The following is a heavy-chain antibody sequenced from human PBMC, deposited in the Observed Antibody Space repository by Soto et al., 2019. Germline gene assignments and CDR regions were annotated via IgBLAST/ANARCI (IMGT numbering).Heavy chain of an antibody. Sequence: SETLSLTCTVSGGSVSGYYWSWIRQPPGKGLEWVGYIHYGGTTMYNPSVKGRVTISVDTPKNQFSLKLNSVTAADTAVYYCTRHAEIPKFQYGLDVWGQGTTVTVSS. CDR3: TRHAEIPKFQYGLDV. J-gene: IGHJ6*02. CDR2: IHYGGTT. V-gene: IGHV4-59*02. CDR1: GGSVSGYY. D-gene: IGHD2-2*01.